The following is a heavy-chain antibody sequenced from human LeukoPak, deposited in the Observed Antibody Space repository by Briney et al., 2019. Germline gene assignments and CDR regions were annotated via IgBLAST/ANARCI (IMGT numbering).Heavy chain of an antibody. CDR3: VRESGGYYGGAFDY. CDR1: GYTFTGYY. J-gene: IGHJ4*02. Sequence: ASVKVSCKASGYTFTGYYMHWVRQAPGQGLEWMGGIIPIFGTANYAQKFQGRVTITADESTSTAYMELRSLRSDDTAVYYCVRESGGYYGGAFDYWGQGTLVTVSS. V-gene: IGHV1-69*13. D-gene: IGHD3-22*01. CDR2: IIPIFGTA.